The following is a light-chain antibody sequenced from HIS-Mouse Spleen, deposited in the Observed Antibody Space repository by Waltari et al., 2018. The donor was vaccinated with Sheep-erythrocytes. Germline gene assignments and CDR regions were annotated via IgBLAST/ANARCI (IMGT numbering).Light chain of an antibody. CDR2: DNT. V-gene: IGLV1-51*01. Sequence: QSVLTQPPSVSASPGQKVTISCSGSSSNIGNNYVSWYQQLPGTAPKLLIYDNTTRPSGIPDRFSGSKSGTSATLGITGLQTGDEADYYCGTWDSSLSAGVFGGGTKLTVL. J-gene: IGLJ3*02. CDR1: SSNIGNNY. CDR3: GTWDSSLSAGV.